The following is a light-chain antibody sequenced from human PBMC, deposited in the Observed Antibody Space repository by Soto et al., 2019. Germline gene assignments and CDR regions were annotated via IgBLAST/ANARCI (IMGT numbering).Light chain of an antibody. CDR3: AAWDDSLNGYV. CDR1: SSNIGSNT. CDR2: SNS. V-gene: IGLV1-44*01. J-gene: IGLJ1*01. Sequence: QSVLTQPRSASGTPGQRVTISCSGSSSNIGSNTVNWYQQLPGTAPKLLIYSNSQRPSGVPDRFSGSKSGTSASLAISGLQSEDEADYYRAAWDDSLNGYVVGTGTKVTVL.